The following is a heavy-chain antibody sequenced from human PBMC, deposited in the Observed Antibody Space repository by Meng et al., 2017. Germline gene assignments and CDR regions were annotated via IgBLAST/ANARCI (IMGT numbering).Heavy chain of an antibody. V-gene: IGHV1-24*01. CDR3: AAYSGYDYYFDY. Sequence: VESVDELKRPGASVKVSCKVSGYTLTELSMHWVRQAPGKGLEWTGGFDPEDGETIYAQKFQGRVTMTEDTSTDTAYMELSSLRSEDTAVYYCAAYSGYDYYFDYWGQGTLVTVSS. CDR1: GYTLTELS. J-gene: IGHJ4*02. CDR2: FDPEDGET. D-gene: IGHD5-12*01.